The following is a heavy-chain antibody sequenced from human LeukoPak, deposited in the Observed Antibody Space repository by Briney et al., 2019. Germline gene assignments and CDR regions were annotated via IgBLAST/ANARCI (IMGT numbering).Heavy chain of an antibody. Sequence: PGGSLRLSCAASGFTFTSYAMTWVRQAPGKGLEWVSAITGSGGSTYYADSVKGRFTISSDDSKNTLYLQMNSLRAEDTAVYYCAKGGDLYGSGSYVDYWGQGTLVTVSS. D-gene: IGHD3-10*01. CDR2: ITGSGGST. CDR3: AKGGDLYGSGSYVDY. J-gene: IGHJ4*02. V-gene: IGHV3-23*01. CDR1: GFTFTSYA.